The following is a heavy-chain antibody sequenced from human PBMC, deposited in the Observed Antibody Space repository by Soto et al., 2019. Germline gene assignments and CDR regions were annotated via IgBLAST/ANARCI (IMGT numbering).Heavy chain of an antibody. Sequence: QVQLVESGGGVVQPGRSLRLSCAASGFAFNSYGMHWVRQAPGKGLEWVAVIWYVGSEKYYADSVKGRFTISRDNSRSTLYLQMNSLRSEDAAVYYCAIASIFGLANLFYYFYYGLDVWGQGTTVTIAS. J-gene: IGHJ6*02. D-gene: IGHD3-3*01. CDR3: AIASIFGLANLFYYFYYGLDV. V-gene: IGHV3-33*01. CDR2: IWYVGSEK. CDR1: GFAFNSYG.